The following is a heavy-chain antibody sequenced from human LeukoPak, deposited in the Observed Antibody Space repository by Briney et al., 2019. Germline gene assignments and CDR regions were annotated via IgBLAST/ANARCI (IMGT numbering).Heavy chain of an antibody. Sequence: PGGSLRLSCAASGFIFSSYWMSWVRQAPGKGLEWVANIKQDGSEKYYVDSVKGRFTISRDNAKNSLYLQMNSLRAEDTAVYYCARGPRGSSSWLDYWGQGTLVTVSS. CDR2: IKQDGSEK. V-gene: IGHV3-7*01. J-gene: IGHJ4*02. D-gene: IGHD6-13*01. CDR1: GFIFSSYW. CDR3: ARGPRGSSSWLDY.